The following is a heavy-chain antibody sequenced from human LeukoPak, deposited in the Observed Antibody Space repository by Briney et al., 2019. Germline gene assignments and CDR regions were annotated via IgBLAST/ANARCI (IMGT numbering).Heavy chain of an antibody. Sequence: GGSLRLSCAASGFTFNTYAMSWVRQAPGKGLEWVSAISGSGGSTYYADSVKGRFTISRDNSKNTLYLQMNSLRAEDTAVYYCAKGVLRYCSSTSCYRAFDYWGQGTLVTVSS. D-gene: IGHD2-2*01. CDR3: AKGVLRYCSSTSCYRAFDY. J-gene: IGHJ4*02. CDR2: ISGSGGST. V-gene: IGHV3-23*01. CDR1: GFTFNTYA.